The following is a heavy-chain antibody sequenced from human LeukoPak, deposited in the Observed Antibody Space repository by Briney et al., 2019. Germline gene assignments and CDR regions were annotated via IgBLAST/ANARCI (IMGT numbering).Heavy chain of an antibody. J-gene: IGHJ2*01. Sequence: KGGESLKISCKGSGYIFTNYWIGWVRQMPGKGLEWMGIIYPGDSDTRYSPPFQGQVTISVDKSISTAYLQWSSLKASDTAMFYCARRTISDDWYFDLWGRGTLVTVSS. D-gene: IGHD3-9*01. CDR3: ARRTISDDWYFDL. V-gene: IGHV5-51*01. CDR1: GYIFTNYW. CDR2: IYPGDSDT.